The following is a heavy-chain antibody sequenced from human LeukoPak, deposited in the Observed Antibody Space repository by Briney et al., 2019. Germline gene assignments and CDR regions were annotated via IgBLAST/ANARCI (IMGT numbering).Heavy chain of an antibody. CDR3: ARVSPYGDFDC. CDR2: INPNTGGT. CDR1: GYTFTAYY. J-gene: IGHJ4*02. V-gene: IGHV1-2*02. Sequence: ASAKVSCKASGYTFTAYYIHWVRQAPGQGLEWLGWINPNTGGTNFAPKFQGRVTMTRDTSIRMTYMELTSLKSDDTAVYYCARVSPYGDFDCWGQGTLVTVSS. D-gene: IGHD4-17*01.